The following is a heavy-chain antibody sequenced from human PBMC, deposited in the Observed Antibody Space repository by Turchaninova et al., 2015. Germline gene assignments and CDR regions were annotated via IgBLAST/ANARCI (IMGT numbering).Heavy chain of an antibody. D-gene: IGHD3-10*01. CDR1: GYSISSGYY. J-gene: IGHJ3*02. CDR2: IYHTGRT. CDR3: ARHXXXYYGSGHPLASAFXX. V-gene: IGHV4-38-2*01. Sequence: KPSETLSVTCAVSGYSISSGYYWGWIRQPPGKGLEWIGSIYHTGRTYYNPSLKSRVTISVDTSKNQFSLKLTSVTAADTAVYYCARHXXXYYGSGHPLASAFXXWGQGXMVTVSS.